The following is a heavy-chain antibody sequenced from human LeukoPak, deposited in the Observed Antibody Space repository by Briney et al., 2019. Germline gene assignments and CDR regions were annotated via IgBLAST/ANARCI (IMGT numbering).Heavy chain of an antibody. J-gene: IGHJ4*02. CDR1: GFTFSDYY. V-gene: IGHV3-11*06. CDR2: ISGSSKYI. CDR3: ARGNRPPDY. Sequence: GGSLRLSYAASGFTFSDYYMSWVRQAPGKGLEWVSYISGSSKYINYADSVKGRFTISRDNAKNSLYLQMNSLRAEDTAVYYCARGNRPPDYWGQGTLVTVSS.